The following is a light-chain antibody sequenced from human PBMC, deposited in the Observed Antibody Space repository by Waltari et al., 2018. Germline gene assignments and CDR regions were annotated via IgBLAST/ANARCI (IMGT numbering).Light chain of an antibody. CDR3: QQRSNWPPLT. V-gene: IGKV3-11*01. CDR1: QNIDNN. J-gene: IGKJ4*01. CDR2: DAS. Sequence: EVVMTQSPAALSVSPGERVTLSCKDSQNIDNNLAWYQQKPGQAPRLLIYDASNRATGIPARFSGSGSGTDFTLTISSLEPEDFAVYYCQQRSNWPPLTFGGGTKVEIK.